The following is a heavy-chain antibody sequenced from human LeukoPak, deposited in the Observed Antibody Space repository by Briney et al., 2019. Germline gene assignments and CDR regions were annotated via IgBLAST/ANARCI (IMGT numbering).Heavy chain of an antibody. V-gene: IGHV3-66*01. CDR1: GITVSSNY. J-gene: IGHJ4*02. D-gene: IGHD3-16*01. CDR2: IYSDGST. Sequence: GGSLRLSCAASGITVSSNYMSWVRQAPGKGLEWVSIIYSDGSTYYADSVNGRFTISRDNSKNMLYLQMNSLRAEETALYYWARVVVGVSTDYFDYWGQGTLVTVSS. CDR3: ARVVVGVSTDYFDY.